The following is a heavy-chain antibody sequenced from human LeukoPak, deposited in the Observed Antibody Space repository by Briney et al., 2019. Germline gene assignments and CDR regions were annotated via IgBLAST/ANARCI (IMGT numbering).Heavy chain of an antibody. CDR2: IYYSGST. V-gene: IGHV4-59*01. CDR3: VRVSVVYGMDV. CDR1: GGSISSYY. J-gene: IGHJ6*02. Sequence: SSETLSLTCTVSGGSISSYYWSWIRQPPGKGLEWIGYIYYSGSTNYNPSLKSRVTISVDTSKNQFSLKLSSVTAADTAVYYCVRVSVVYGMDVWGRGTTVTVSS.